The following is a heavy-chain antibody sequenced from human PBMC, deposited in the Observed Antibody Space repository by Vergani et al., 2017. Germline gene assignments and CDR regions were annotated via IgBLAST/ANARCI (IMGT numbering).Heavy chain of an antibody. CDR3: GRDAFKGKPDVVDI. CDR1: GFTFSSYA. V-gene: IGHV3-23*01. Sequence: EVQLLESGGGLVQPGGSLRLSCAASGFTFSSYAMSWVRQAPGKGLEWVSAISGSGGSTYYADSVKARFTITRDNSKNTLYLQMTSLRGDDTAIYYCGRDAFKGKPDVVDIWGQGTMVTVSS. J-gene: IGHJ3*02. CDR2: ISGSGGST.